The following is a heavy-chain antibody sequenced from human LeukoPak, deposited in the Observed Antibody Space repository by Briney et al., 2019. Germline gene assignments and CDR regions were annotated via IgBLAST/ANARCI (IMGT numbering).Heavy chain of an antibody. D-gene: IGHD6-13*01. CDR3: ARIAAAGTGFDY. V-gene: IGHV4-34*01. J-gene: IGHJ4*02. CDR1: GGSFSGYY. Sequence: SETLSLTCAVYGGSFSGYYWSWIRQPPGKGLEWIGEINHSGSTNYNPSLKSRVTISVDTSKNQFSLKLSSVTAADTAVYYCARIAAAGTGFDYWGQGTLVTVSS. CDR2: INHSGST.